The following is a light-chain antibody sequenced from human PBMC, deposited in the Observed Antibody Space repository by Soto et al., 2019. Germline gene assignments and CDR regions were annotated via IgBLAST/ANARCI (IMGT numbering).Light chain of an antibody. CDR3: AAWDDSLNAGV. CDR1: SSNIGRNT. V-gene: IGLV1-44*01. Sequence: QCVLTQPPLASGTPGQRVTISCSGSSSNIGRNTVNWYQQLPGTAPKLLIYSNNQRPSGVPDRFSGSKSGTSASLAISGLQSEDEADYYCAAWDDSLNAGVLGGGTKLTVL. J-gene: IGLJ3*02. CDR2: SNN.